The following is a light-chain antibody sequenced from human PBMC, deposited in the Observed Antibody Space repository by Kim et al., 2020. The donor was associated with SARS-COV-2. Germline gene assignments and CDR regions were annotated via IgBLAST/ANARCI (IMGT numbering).Light chain of an antibody. V-gene: IGLV3-19*01. CDR1: SPRSNY. J-gene: IGLJ1*01. CDR3: NSRDSSGNHHYV. Sequence: LGQTTRITCQRASPRSNYASWYQQKPGQAPVLVIYGKNNRPSGIPDRFSGSSSGNTASLTITGAQAEDEADYYCNSRDSSGNHHYVFGTGTKVTVL. CDR2: GKN.